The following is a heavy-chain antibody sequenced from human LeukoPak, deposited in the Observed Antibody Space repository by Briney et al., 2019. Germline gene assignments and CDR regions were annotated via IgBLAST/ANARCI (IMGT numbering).Heavy chain of an antibody. D-gene: IGHD6-13*01. V-gene: IGHV4-59*08. J-gene: IGHJ4*02. CDR2: IYYSGST. CDR3: ARHEVDSSSWYHYFDY. Sequence: PSETLSLTCTVSGGSISSYYWSWIRQPPGKGLEWIGYIYYSGSTNYNPSLKSRVTISLDTSKNQFSLKLSSVTAADTAVYYCARHEVDSSSWYHYFDYWGQGTLVTVSS. CDR1: GGSISSYY.